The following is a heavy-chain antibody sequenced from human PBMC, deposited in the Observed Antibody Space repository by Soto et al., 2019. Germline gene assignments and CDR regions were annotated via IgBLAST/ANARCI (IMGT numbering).Heavy chain of an antibody. CDR1: GFTFNTYT. CDR3: ARAERYFDF. V-gene: IGHV3-21*01. D-gene: IGHD3-9*01. CDR2: ISSRSGYI. J-gene: IGHJ6*04. Sequence: GGSLRLSCAASGFTFNTYTMNWVRQAPGKGLEWVSSISSRSGYIYYADSVKGRFTISRDNAKNSLYLQMNSLGAEDTAVYFCARAERYFDFWGKGTTVTVSS.